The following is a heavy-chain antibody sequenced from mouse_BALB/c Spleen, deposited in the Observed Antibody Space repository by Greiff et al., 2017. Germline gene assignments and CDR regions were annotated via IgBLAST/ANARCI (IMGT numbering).Heavy chain of an antibody. Sequence: EVQGVESGGGLVKLGGSLKLSCAASGFTFSSYYMSWVRQTPEKRLELVAAINSNGGSTYYPDTVKGRFTISRDNAKNTLYLQMSSLKSEDTALYYCARHGYGSSYENRYYFDYWGQGTTLTVSS. D-gene: IGHD1-1*01. V-gene: IGHV5-6-2*01. J-gene: IGHJ2*01. CDR2: INSNGGST. CDR1: GFTFSSYY. CDR3: ARHGYGSSYENRYYFDY.